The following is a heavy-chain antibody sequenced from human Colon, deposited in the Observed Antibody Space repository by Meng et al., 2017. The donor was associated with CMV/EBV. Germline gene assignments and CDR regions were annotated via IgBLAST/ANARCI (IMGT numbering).Heavy chain of an antibody. CDR1: GFTFSTYS. CDR3: ARIQYGSWSGYCRDY. CDR2: ISTRSSYT. V-gene: IGHV3-21*01. Sequence: GGSLRLSCAASGFTFSTYSMNWVRQAPGRGLEWVSSISTRSSYTYYADSVKGRFTISRDNAKNSLYLQMNSLRAEDTAVYYCARIQYGSWSGYCRDYWGQGALVTVSS. J-gene: IGHJ4*02. D-gene: IGHD3-3*01.